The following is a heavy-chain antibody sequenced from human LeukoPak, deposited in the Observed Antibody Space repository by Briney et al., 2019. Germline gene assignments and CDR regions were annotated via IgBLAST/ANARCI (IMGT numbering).Heavy chain of an antibody. V-gene: IGHV1-69*13. J-gene: IGHJ3*02. Sequence: SVKVSCKASGGTFSSYAISWVRQAPGQGLEWMGGITPIFGTANYAQKFQGRVTITADESTSTAYMELSSLRSEDTAVYYCAREGGYSYGYPLDAFDIWGQGTMVTVSS. D-gene: IGHD5-18*01. CDR3: AREGGYSYGYPLDAFDI. CDR2: ITPIFGTA. CDR1: GGTFSSYA.